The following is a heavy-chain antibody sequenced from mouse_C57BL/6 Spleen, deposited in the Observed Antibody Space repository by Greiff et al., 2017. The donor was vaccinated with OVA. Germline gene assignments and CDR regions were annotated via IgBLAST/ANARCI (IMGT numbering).Heavy chain of an antibody. Sequence: QVQLKQPGAELVMPGASVKLSCKASGYTFTSYWMHWVKQRPGQGLEWIGEIDPSDSYTNYNQKFKGKSTLTVDKSSSTAYMQLSSLTSEDAAVYYCARGGTTVVADYWGQGTTLTVSS. D-gene: IGHD1-1*01. CDR3: ARGGTTVVADY. V-gene: IGHV1-69*01. J-gene: IGHJ2*01. CDR1: GYTFTSYW. CDR2: IDPSDSYT.